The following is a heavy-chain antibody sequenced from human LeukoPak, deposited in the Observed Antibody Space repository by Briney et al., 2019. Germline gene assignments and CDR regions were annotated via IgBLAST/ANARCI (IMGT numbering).Heavy chain of an antibody. Sequence: GGSLRLSCAASGFTFSSYAMSWVRQAPGKGLEWVSAISGSGGSTYYADSVKGRFTISRDNSKNTLYLQTNSLRAEDTAVYYCAKDLGYCSSTSCPPLAFDIWGQGTMVTVSS. CDR1: GFTFSSYA. J-gene: IGHJ3*02. V-gene: IGHV3-23*01. CDR2: ISGSGGST. D-gene: IGHD2-2*01. CDR3: AKDLGYCSSTSCPPLAFDI.